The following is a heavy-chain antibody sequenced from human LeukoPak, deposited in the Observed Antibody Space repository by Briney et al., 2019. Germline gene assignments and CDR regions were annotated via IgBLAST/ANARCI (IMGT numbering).Heavy chain of an antibody. CDR3: AADSGSGSYYIDY. Sequence: SVRVSCKASGFTFTSSAVQWARQARGQRLEWIGWIVVGSGNTNYAQKFQERVTITRDMSTSTAYMELSSLRSEDTAVYYCAADSGSGSYYIDYWGQGTLVTVSS. CDR2: IVVGSGNT. V-gene: IGHV1-58*01. D-gene: IGHD3-10*01. CDR1: GFTFTSSA. J-gene: IGHJ4*02.